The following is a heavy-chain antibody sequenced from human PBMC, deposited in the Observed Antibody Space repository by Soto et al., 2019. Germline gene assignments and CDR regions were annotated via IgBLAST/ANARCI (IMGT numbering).Heavy chain of an antibody. CDR1: GGTLSTNA. D-gene: IGHD2-21*01. J-gene: IGHJ6*02. CDR2: IIPMFGSP. V-gene: IGHV1-69*06. CDR3: ARGGFVAGLYNAMDA. Sequence: GASVKISCKASGGTLSTNAISWVRQAPGQGLEWMGAIIPMFGSPKYARKFQGRVTITADNPTSTIYMEMISLTSADTAVYYCARGGFVAGLYNAMDAWGQGTAVTVSS.